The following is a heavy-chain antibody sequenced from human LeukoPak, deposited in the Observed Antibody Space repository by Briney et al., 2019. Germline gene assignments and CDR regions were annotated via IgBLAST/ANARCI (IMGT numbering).Heavy chain of an antibody. V-gene: IGHV4-34*01. Sequence: PSETLSLTCAVYGGSFSGYYWSWIRQPPGKGLEWIGEINHSGSTNYNPSLKSRVTTSVDTSKNQFSLKLSSVTAADTAVYYCARGRARGNWFDPWGQGTLVTVSS. CDR3: ARGRARGNWFDP. D-gene: IGHD3-10*01. J-gene: IGHJ5*02. CDR2: INHSGST. CDR1: GGSFSGYY.